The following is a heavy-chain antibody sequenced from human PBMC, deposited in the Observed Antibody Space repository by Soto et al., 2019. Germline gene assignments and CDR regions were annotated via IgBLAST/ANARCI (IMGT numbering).Heavy chain of an antibody. CDR3: ARGENYGPARDDFDH. V-gene: IGHV1-18*04. CDR2: LNTGDGNT. D-gene: IGHD3-10*01. CDR1: GYSFSTYG. J-gene: IGHJ4*02. Sequence: QVLLVQSGAEVKKPGASVKVSCKASGYSFSTYGVSWVRQAPGQGLEWMGWLNTGDGNTAYAQKLQGRITLTTDTSTTTSYMELRSLRSDDTAIYYCARGENYGPARDDFDHWGQGTLVTVSS.